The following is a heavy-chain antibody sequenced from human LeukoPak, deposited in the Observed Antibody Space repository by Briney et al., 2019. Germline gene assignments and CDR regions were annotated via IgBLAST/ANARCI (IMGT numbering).Heavy chain of an antibody. Sequence: PGRSLRLSCAASGFTFSSYAMHWVRQAPGKGLEYVSAISSNGGSTYYANSVKGRFTISRDNSKNTLYLQMGSLRAEDMAVYYCARVQSASAGYSSGWYNYWGQGTLVTVSS. V-gene: IGHV3-64*01. CDR1: GFTFSSYA. J-gene: IGHJ4*02. D-gene: IGHD6-19*01. CDR2: ISSNGGST. CDR3: ARVQSASAGYSSGWYNY.